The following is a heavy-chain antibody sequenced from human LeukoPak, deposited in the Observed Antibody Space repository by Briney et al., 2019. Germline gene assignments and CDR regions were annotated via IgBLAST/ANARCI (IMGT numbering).Heavy chain of an antibody. J-gene: IGHJ4*02. D-gene: IGHD5-12*01. CDR1: RFTFNSYA. V-gene: IGHV3-23*01. Sequence: GGSLRLSCAASRFTFNSYAMSWVRQAPGKGLEWVSVIGGSNGITFYVGSVKGRFTISRDNSKDTLYLQMNSLRAEDTGVYYCARNENSGWGYFDYWGQGTLVTVSS. CDR3: ARNENSGWGYFDY. CDR2: IGGSNGIT.